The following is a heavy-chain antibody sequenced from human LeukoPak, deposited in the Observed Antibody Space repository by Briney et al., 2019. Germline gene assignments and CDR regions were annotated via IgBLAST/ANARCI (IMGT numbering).Heavy chain of an antibody. CDR3: ARGRGARYYDSSGLYYFDY. J-gene: IGHJ4*02. V-gene: IGHV1-2*02. Sequence: GASVKVSCKASGYTFTDYYIHWVRQAPGHGLEWMAWINPNSGGTNYAQNFQGRVTMTRDTSINTAYMDLSRLTSEDTAVYYCARGRGARYYDSSGLYYFDYWGQGTLVTVSS. CDR2: INPNSGGT. D-gene: IGHD3-22*01. CDR1: GYTFTDYY.